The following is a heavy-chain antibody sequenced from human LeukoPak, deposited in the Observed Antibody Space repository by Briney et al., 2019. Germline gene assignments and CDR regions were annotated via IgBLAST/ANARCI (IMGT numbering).Heavy chain of an antibody. V-gene: IGHV3-15*01. CDR3: TTDRYYDNSELQFQH. CDR1: GFTLNNAW. Sequence: PGGSQRLSCAASGFTLNNAWMSWVRQAPGKGLEWLGRIKRETDGGTIDYAAPVKGRFTISRDDSRNTLYLQMDSLKIEDTAVYYCTTDRYYDNSELQFQHWGQGTLVTVSS. J-gene: IGHJ1*01. D-gene: IGHD3-22*01. CDR2: IKRETDGGTI.